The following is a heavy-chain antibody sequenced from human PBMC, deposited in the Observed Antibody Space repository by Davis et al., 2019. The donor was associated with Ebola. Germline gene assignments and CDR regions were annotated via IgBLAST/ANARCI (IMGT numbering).Heavy chain of an antibody. CDR2: ISAYNGNT. CDR1: GYTFNLYG. Sequence: ASVKVSCKASGYTFNLYGISWVRQAPGQGLEWMGWISAYNGNTNYAQNVQGRVTMTTDTSTSTAYMEVGSLRSEDTAVYYCARDDLVATGTIFYYYYGMDVWGQGTTVTVSS. V-gene: IGHV1-18*01. J-gene: IGHJ6*02. D-gene: IGHD1-7*01. CDR3: ARDDLVATGTIFYYYYGMDV.